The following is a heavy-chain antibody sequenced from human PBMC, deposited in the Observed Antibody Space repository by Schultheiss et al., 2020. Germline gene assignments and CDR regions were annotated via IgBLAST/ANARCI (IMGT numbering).Heavy chain of an antibody. J-gene: IGHJ5*02. V-gene: IGHV3-23*01. Sequence: GGSLRLSCAASGFTFSSYAMSWVRQAPGKGLEWVSAISGSGGSTYYADSVKGRFTISRDNSKNTLYLQMNSLRAEDTAVYYCTEHGAYGLQKSWGQGTLVTVSS. CDR1: GFTFSSYA. CDR2: ISGSGGST. D-gene: IGHD4/OR15-4a*01. CDR3: TEHGAYGLQKS.